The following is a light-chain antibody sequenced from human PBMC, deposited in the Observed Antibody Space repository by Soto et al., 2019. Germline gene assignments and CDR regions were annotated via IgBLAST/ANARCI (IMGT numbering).Light chain of an antibody. J-gene: IGLJ1*01. CDR1: SSDVGGYNY. V-gene: IGLV2-8*01. Sequence: QSVLTQPPSASGSPGQSVTISCTGTSSDVGGYNYVSWYQQHPGKAPKLMIYDVIKRPSGVPDRFSGSKSGNTASLAVSGLQAEDEADYFSISYAGSNAYVFGTGNKVTVL. CDR2: DVI. CDR3: ISYAGSNAYV.